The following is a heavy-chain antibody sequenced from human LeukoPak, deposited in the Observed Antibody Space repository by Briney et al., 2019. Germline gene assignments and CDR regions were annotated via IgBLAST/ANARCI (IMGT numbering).Heavy chain of an antibody. V-gene: IGHV4-59*08. CDR2: IYYSGST. D-gene: IGHD7-27*01. J-gene: IGHJ2*01. Sequence: SETLSLTCNVSGGSISSYYWSWIRQPPGKGLEWIGYIYYSGSTNYNPSLKSRVTISIDSSKNQFSLKLSSVTAADTAVYYCARWKTGDYWYFDLWGQGTLVTVSS. CDR1: GGSISSYY. CDR3: ARWKTGDYWYFDL.